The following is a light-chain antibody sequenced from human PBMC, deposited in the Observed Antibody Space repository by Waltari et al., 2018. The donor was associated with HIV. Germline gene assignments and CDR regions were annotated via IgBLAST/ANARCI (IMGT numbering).Light chain of an antibody. CDR1: QGISNH. J-gene: IGKJ3*01. CDR2: AAS. CDR3: QTYDSAPFT. Sequence: DIQITQSPPSLSASVIDTVTITCRASQGISNHLAWYKQKPGKLPQLLFYAASTLQSGSPSWFSGRGSGTDFTLTISSRQTEDVATYYCQTYDSAPFTFGPGTKVDIK. V-gene: IGKV1-27*01.